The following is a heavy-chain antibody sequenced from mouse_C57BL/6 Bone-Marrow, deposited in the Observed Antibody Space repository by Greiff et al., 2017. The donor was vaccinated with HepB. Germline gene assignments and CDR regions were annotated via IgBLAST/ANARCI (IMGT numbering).Heavy chain of an antibody. CDR2: IRSKSNNYAT. CDR3: VRHHPSYWYFDV. V-gene: IGHV10-1*01. Sequence: EVKLVESGGGLVQPKGSLKLSCAASGFSFNTYAMNWVRQAPGKGLEWVARIRSKSNNYATYYADSVKDRFTISRDDSESMLYLQMNNLKTEDTAMYYCVRHHPSYWYFDVWGTGTTVTVSS. CDR1: GFSFNTYA. J-gene: IGHJ1*03.